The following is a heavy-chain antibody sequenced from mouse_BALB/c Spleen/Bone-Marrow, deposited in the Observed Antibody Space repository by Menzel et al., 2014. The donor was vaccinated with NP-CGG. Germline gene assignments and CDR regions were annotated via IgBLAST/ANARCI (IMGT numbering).Heavy chain of an antibody. CDR1: GFTFTDYY. V-gene: IGHV7-3*02. Sequence: EVHLVESGGGLVQPGGSLRLPCATSGFTFTDYYMNWVRQPPGKALEWLGFIRNKANGYTTEYSASVKSRFTISRDNSQNILYLQMNTLRVDDSATYYCARDKGRVFFDYWGQGTTLTVSS. J-gene: IGHJ2*01. CDR2: IRNKANGYTT. CDR3: ARDKGRVFFDY.